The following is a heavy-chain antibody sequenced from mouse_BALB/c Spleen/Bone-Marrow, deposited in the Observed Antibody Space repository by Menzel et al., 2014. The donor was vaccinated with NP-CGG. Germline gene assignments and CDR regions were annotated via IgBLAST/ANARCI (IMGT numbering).Heavy chain of an antibody. CDR1: GYTFSSYW. J-gene: IGHJ4*01. CDR2: ILPGSDTS. Sequence: QVQLKESGAELMKPGASVKISCKATGYTFSSYWIEWVKQRPGHGLEWIGEILPGSDTSNYNEKFKGKATLTADTSSNTAHMQLSSLTSEDSAVYYCARGLYGNYGEWGQGTSVTVFS. CDR3: ARGLYGNYGE. V-gene: IGHV1-9*01. D-gene: IGHD2-1*01.